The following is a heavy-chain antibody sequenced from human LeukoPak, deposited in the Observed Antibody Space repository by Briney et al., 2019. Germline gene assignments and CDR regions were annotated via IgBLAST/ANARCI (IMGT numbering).Heavy chain of an antibody. CDR2: ISGDGGTI. Sequence: GGSLRLSCAASGFTLRSSAMSWVRQAPGKGLEWVSAISGDGGTISYAASVRGRFTISRDNAKNTLFLQMSSLRAGDTALYYCAKDLRAAFDIWGQGTMVTVSS. CDR3: AKDLRAAFDI. V-gene: IGHV3-23*01. J-gene: IGHJ3*02. CDR1: GFTLRSSA.